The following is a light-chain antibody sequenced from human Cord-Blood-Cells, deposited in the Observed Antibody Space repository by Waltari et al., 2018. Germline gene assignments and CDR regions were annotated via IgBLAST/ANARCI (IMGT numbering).Light chain of an antibody. CDR3: QSYDSSLSGSRV. Sequence: QSVLTQPPSVSGAPGQLVTISCTGSSSNIGAGYDVHWYQQLPGTAPKLLIYGNSNRPSVVPDRFSGSKSGTSASLAITGLQAEDEADYYCQSYDSSLSGSRVFGGGTKLTVL. CDR2: GNS. J-gene: IGLJ3*02. V-gene: IGLV1-40*01. CDR1: SSNIGAGYD.